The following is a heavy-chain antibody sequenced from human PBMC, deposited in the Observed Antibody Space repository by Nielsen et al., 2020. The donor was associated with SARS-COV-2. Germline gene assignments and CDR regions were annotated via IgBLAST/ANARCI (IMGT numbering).Heavy chain of an antibody. CDR3: ARALRSSSPYYYYYGMDV. J-gene: IGHJ6*02. Sequence: SVKVSCKASGGTFSSYAISWVRQAPGQGLEWMGRIIPILGIANYAQKFQGRVTMTRDTSTSTVYMELSSLRSEDTAVYYCARALRSSSPYYYYYGMDVWGQGTTVTVSS. V-gene: IGHV1-69*04. D-gene: IGHD6-6*01. CDR1: GGTFSSYA. CDR2: IIPILGIA.